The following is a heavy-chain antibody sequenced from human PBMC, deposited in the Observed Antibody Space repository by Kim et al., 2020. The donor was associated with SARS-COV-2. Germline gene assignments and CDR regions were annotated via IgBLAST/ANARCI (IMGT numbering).Heavy chain of an antibody. J-gene: IGHJ6*02. D-gene: IGHD6-13*01. V-gene: IGHV3-30*18. Sequence: GGSLRLSCAASGFTFSSYGMHWVRQAPGKGLEWVAVISYDGSNKYYADSVKGRFTISRDNSKNTLYLQMNSLRAEDTAVYYCAKNIAAAAFSTFLRYYYYGMDVWGQGTTVTVSS. CDR1: GFTFSSYG. CDR3: AKNIAAAAFSTFLRYYYYGMDV. CDR2: ISYDGSNK.